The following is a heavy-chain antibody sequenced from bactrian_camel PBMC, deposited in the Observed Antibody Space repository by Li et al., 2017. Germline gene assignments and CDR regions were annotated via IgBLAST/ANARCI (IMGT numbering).Heavy chain of an antibody. Sequence: QVQLVESGGGSVQAGGSLRLSCVSSVGYVFSRSCMGWSRQAPGKEREWVAGIDSGGSTSYSESVQGRFTISKDNAKNTLYLQLNSLKPEDTAMYFCGIDPARGSCYGPRRRSLTYWGQGTQVTVS. J-gene: IGHJ4*01. V-gene: IGHV3S53*01. CDR2: IDSGGST. D-gene: IGHD5*01. CDR1: GYVFSRSC. CDR3: GIDPARGSCYGPRRRSLTY.